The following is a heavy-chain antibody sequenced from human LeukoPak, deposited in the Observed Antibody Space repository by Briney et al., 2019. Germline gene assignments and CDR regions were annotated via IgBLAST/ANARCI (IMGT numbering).Heavy chain of an antibody. CDR1: GYSISSGYY. J-gene: IGHJ4*02. CDR3: ARLSYGSSSGDY. D-gene: IGHD6-6*01. V-gene: IGHV4-38-2*01. CDR2: IYHSGST. Sequence: SETLSLTCAVSGYSISSGYYWGWIRQPPGKGLEWIGSIYHSGSTYYNPSLKSRVTISVDTSKNQFSLKLSSVTAADTAVYYCARLSYGSSSGDYWGQGTVVTVSS.